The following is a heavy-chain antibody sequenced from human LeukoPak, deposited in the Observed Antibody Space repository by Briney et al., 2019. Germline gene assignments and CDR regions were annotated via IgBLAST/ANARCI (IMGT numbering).Heavy chain of an antibody. CDR2: ITSDAYI. Sequence: GGSLRLSCAASGFAFSSSNLNWFRQAPGKGLEWVSSITSDAYIYYSDSLKGRFSISRDNAKYSVYLQMISLRVEDSAVYYGARADYGDYWVDYWGQGTLVTVSS. D-gene: IGHD4-17*01. CDR1: GFAFSSSN. J-gene: IGHJ4*02. CDR3: ARADYGDYWVDY. V-gene: IGHV3-21*01.